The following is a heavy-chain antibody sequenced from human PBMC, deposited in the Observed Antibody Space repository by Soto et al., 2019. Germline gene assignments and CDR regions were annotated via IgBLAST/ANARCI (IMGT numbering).Heavy chain of an antibody. CDR1: GGSFSGYY. CDR2: INHSGST. J-gene: IGHJ4*02. Sequence: ASETLSLTCAVYGGSFSGYYWSWIRQPPGKGLEWIGEINHSGSTNYNPSLKSRVTISVDTSKNQFSLKLSSVTAADTAVYYCARGFSFSSWYFFDYWGQGTLVTAPQ. V-gene: IGHV4-34*01. CDR3: ARGFSFSSWYFFDY. D-gene: IGHD6-13*01.